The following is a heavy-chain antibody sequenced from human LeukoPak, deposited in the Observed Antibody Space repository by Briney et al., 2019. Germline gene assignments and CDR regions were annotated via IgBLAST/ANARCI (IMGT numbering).Heavy chain of an antibody. Sequence: PGGSLRLSCAASGFAFSSYALHWVRQAPGQGLQWVASISYDGNNKYYADSVRGRFTFSRDSAKNTLYLQMNSLSTEDTAMYYCARSIVVVTYLAYWGQGTLVTVSS. CDR3: ARSIVVVTYLAY. V-gene: IGHV3-30-3*01. J-gene: IGHJ4*02. CDR2: ISYDGNNK. D-gene: IGHD2-21*02. CDR1: GFAFSSYA.